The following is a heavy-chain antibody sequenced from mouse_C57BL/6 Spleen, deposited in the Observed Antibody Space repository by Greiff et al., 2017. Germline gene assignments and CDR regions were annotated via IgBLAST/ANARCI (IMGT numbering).Heavy chain of an antibody. D-gene: IGHD2-1*01. Sequence: EVKLVESGGGLVKPGGSLTLSCAASGFTFSDYGMHWVRQAPEKGLEWVAYISSGSSTIYYADTWKCRFTISRDNAKNTLFLQMTSLRSEDTAMYYCARYGNYCYFDYWGQGTTLTVSS. CDR2: ISSGSSTI. J-gene: IGHJ2*01. V-gene: IGHV5-17*01. CDR1: GFTFSDYG. CDR3: ARYGNYCYFDY.